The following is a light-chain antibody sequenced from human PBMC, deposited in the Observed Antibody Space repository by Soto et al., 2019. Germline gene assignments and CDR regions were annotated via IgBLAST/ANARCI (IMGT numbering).Light chain of an antibody. V-gene: IGKV3-15*01. CDR3: HQYNNWPRT. Sequence: ETVMTQSPATLSVSPGERATLSCRASQSIRSTLAWFQQKPGQAPRLLIYDASTRATGIPARFSGSGSGTEFTLTISSLQSEDFAVYYCHQYNNWPRTFGQGTIVDIK. CDR1: QSIRST. J-gene: IGKJ1*01. CDR2: DAS.